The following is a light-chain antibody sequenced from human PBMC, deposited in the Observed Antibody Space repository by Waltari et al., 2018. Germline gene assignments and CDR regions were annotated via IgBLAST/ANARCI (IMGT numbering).Light chain of an antibody. Sequence: DIQMTQSPSSVSASVGDTVTITCRASQDINNWLAWFQQKPGKTRKLLISAASSLRSGVPSRLSGSGFGTDFTLTISNLQPEDFAIYYCQKADSFPPYTFGQGTKVEIQ. CDR3: QKADSFPPYT. CDR2: AAS. J-gene: IGKJ2*01. V-gene: IGKV1-12*01. CDR1: QDINNW.